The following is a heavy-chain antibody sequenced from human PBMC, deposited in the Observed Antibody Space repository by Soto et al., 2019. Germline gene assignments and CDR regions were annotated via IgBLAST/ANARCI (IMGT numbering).Heavy chain of an antibody. V-gene: IGHV3-23*01. CDR2: ISDSGDIT. CDR1: GCSFSTYA. J-gene: IGHJ5*02. D-gene: IGHD6-6*01. CDR3: AKPWFPSIADRQPRVDS. Sequence: PEWSLRLSCAASGCSFSTYAMTWIRQAPGRGLQWVATISDSGDITYYADSVKGRFTISRDNSSNTPYLQMNNLRAEDTALYYSAKPWFPSIADRQPRVDSWGGGTLVTVSS.